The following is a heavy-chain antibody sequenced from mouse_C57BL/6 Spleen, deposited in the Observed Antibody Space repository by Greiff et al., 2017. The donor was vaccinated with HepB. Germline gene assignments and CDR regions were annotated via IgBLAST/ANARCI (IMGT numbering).Heavy chain of an antibody. D-gene: IGHD1-1*01. Sequence: DVKLVESGGGLVKPGGSLKLSCAASGFTFSSYTMSWVRQTPEKRLEWVATISGGGGNTYYPDSVKGRFTISRDNAKNTLYLQMSSLRSEDTALYDCARHSYYYGSSYDAMDYWGQGTSVTVSS. J-gene: IGHJ4*01. CDR2: ISGGGGNT. CDR3: ARHSYYYGSSYDAMDY. V-gene: IGHV5-9*01. CDR1: GFTFSSYT.